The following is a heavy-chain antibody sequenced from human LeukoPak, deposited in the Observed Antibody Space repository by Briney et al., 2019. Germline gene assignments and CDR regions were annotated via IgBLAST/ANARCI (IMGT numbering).Heavy chain of an antibody. CDR2: ISGSGGST. D-gene: IGHD3-10*01. V-gene: IGHV3-23*01. CDR1: GFTFSHYA. CDR3: AKDSDPVLLWFGELYFQH. Sequence: GGSLRLSCAASGFTFSHYAMSWVRQAPGKGLEWVSAISGSGGSTYYADSVKGRFTISRDNSKNTLYLQMNSLRAEDTAVYYCAKDSDPVLLWFGELYFQHWGQGTLVTVSS. J-gene: IGHJ1*01.